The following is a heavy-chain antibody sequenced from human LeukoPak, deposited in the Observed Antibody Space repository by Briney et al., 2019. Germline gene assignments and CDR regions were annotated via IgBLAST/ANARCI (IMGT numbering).Heavy chain of an antibody. V-gene: IGHV3-23*01. J-gene: IGHJ4*02. CDR2: ISGSGGST. Sequence: PGGSLRLSCAASGFTGSNNYVSWVRQAPGKGLEWVSAISGSGGSTYYADSVKGRFTISRDNSKNTLYLQMNSLRAEDTAVYYCAKGVYDSSGYYVDYWGQGTLVTVSS. D-gene: IGHD3-22*01. CDR1: GFTGSNNY. CDR3: AKGVYDSSGYYVDY.